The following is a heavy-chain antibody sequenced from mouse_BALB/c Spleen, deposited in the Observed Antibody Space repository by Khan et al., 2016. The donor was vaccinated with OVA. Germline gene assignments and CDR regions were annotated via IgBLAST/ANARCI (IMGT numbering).Heavy chain of an antibody. D-gene: IGHD1-1*01. Sequence: EVELVESGGGLVKPGGSLKLSCAASGFTFSNYAMSWVRQTPEKRLEWVASIGSGGSTYYPASVKGRFTISRDNAWNILYLQMSSLRSEDTAMYYCARVYGSSGVDYWGQGTTLTVSS. CDR2: IGSGGST. V-gene: IGHV5-6-5*01. CDR3: ARVYGSSGVDY. J-gene: IGHJ2*01. CDR1: GFTFSNYA.